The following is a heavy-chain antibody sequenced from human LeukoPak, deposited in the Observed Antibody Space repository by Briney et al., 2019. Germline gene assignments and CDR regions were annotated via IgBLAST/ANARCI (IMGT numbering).Heavy chain of an antibody. V-gene: IGHV5-51*01. CDR1: GYSFTTYW. CDR3: ARLGVLPPIWGRGWFDS. Sequence: GESLKISCKGSGYSFTTYWIGWVRQMPGKGLEWMGIIYPGDSDTRYSPSFQGQVTISADKSISTVHLQWSSLKASDSAIYYCARLGVLPPIWGRGWFDSWGQGTLVTVSS. CDR2: IYPGDSDT. D-gene: IGHD3-10*01. J-gene: IGHJ5*01.